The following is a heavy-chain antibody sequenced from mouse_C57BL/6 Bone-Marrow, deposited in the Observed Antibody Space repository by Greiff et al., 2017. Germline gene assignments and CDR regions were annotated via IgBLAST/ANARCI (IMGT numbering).Heavy chain of an antibody. V-gene: IGHV1-64*01. Sequence: QVQLQQPGPELVKPGASVKLSCKASGYTFTSYWMHWVKQRPGQGLEWIGMIHPNSGSTNYNEKFKSKATLTVDKSSSTAYMQLSSLTSEDSAVYYCARGEDGYLYYYAMDYWGQGTSVTVSS. D-gene: IGHD2-3*01. J-gene: IGHJ4*01. CDR2: IHPNSGST. CDR1: GYTFTSYW. CDR3: ARGEDGYLYYYAMDY.